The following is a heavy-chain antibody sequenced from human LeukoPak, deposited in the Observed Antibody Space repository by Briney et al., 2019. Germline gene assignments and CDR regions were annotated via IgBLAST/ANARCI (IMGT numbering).Heavy chain of an antibody. D-gene: IGHD4-23*01. V-gene: IGHV4-34*12. CDR2: IINIGKT. Sequence: PSETLSLTCAVYGGSFSDYSWSWIRQSPGRGLDWIGEIINIGKTNYNPSLKSRVTISVDTSKNQFSLKLSSVTAADTAVYYCAREGSTYGGNSVTWYFDLWGRGTLVTVSS. CDR1: GGSFSDYS. CDR3: AREGSTYGGNSVTWYFDL. J-gene: IGHJ2*01.